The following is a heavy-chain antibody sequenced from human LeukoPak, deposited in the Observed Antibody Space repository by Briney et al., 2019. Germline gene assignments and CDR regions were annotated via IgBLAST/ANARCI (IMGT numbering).Heavy chain of an antibody. Sequence: PSETLSLTCTVSGGSISSSSYFWGWIRQPPGKGLEWIGCIFYSGSTYYNPSLNSRVTISIDTSKNQFSLRLSSVTAADTAVYYCARQMNTVTADYWGQGTLVTVSS. CDR3: ARQMNTVTADY. CDR2: IFYSGST. CDR1: GGSISSSSYF. J-gene: IGHJ4*02. D-gene: IGHD4-17*01. V-gene: IGHV4-39*01.